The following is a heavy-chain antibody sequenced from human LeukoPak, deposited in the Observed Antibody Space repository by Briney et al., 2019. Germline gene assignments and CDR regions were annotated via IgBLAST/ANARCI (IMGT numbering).Heavy chain of an antibody. CDR2: IDPSDSYT. V-gene: IGHV5-10-1*01. Sequence: GESLKISCKGSGYSFTSYWISWVRRMPGKGLEWMGRIDPSDSYTNYSPSFQGHVTISADKSISTAYLQWSSLKASDTAMYYCARPQSYYYGMDVWGQGTTVTVSS. CDR3: ARPQSYYYGMDV. J-gene: IGHJ6*02. CDR1: GYSFTSYW.